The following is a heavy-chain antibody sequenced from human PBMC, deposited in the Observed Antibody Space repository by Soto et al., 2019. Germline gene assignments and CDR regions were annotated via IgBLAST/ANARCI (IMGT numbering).Heavy chain of an antibody. V-gene: IGHV1-69*13. Sequence: GASVKVSCKASGGTISSYAISWVRQAPGQGLEWMGGIIPIFGTANYAQKFQGRVTITADESTSTAYMELSSLRSEDTAVYYCARGGYNYYAFDIWGQGTMVTVSS. CDR1: GGTISSYA. D-gene: IGHD5-12*01. CDR2: IIPIFGTA. CDR3: ARGGYNYYAFDI. J-gene: IGHJ3*02.